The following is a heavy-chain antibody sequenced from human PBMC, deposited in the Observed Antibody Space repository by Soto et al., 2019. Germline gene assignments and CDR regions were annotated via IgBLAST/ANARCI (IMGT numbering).Heavy chain of an antibody. D-gene: IGHD4-17*01. CDR1: GGSISSSSYY. Sequence: SETLSLTCTVSGGSISSSSYYWGWIRQPPGKGLEWIGSIYYSGSTYYNPSLKSRVTISVDTSKNQFSLKLSSVTAADTAVYYCARQGSMTTVTLYDYWGQGTLVTVSS. J-gene: IGHJ4*02. CDR2: IYYSGST. CDR3: ARQGSMTTVTLYDY. V-gene: IGHV4-39*01.